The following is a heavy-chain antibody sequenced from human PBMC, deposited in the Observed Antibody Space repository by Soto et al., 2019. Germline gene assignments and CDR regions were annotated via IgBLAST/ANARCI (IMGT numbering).Heavy chain of an antibody. CDR2: ISWNSETI. Sequence: EVQLVESGGGLVQPGRSLRLSCAASGFTVDDYAMHWVRQAPGKGLEWVSGISWNSETIDYADSVKGRFTISRDNAKSSLFLQMNSLRPDDTALYYCAKAMKWGGMTTIHYFDSWGQGTLVTVSS. V-gene: IGHV3-9*01. J-gene: IGHJ4*02. D-gene: IGHD4-17*01. CDR1: GFTVDDYA. CDR3: AKAMKWGGMTTIHYFDS.